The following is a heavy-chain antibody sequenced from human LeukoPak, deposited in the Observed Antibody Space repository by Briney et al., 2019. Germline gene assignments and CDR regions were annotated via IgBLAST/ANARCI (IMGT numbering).Heavy chain of an antibody. CDR1: GFTFSSFS. V-gene: IGHV3-21*01. J-gene: IGHJ4*02. CDR2: ISSSSSYI. Sequence: PGGSLRLSCAASGFTFSSFSMNWVRQAPGKGLEWVSSISSSSSYIYYADSLKGRFTISRGNAKNSLYLQMNSLRAEDTAVYYCASGGGSYGYWGQGTLVTVSS. CDR3: ASGGGSYGY. D-gene: IGHD1-26*01.